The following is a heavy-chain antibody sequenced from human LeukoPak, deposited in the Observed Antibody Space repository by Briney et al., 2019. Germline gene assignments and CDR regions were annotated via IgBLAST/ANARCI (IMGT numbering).Heavy chain of an antibody. D-gene: IGHD1-14*01. CDR2: MNPNSGNT. Sequence: ASVKVSCKASGYTFTSYDINWARQATGQGLEWMGWMNPNSGNTGYAQKFQGRVTITRNTSISTAYMELSSLRSEDTAVFYCARRRVGTHFDYWGQGTLVTVSS. V-gene: IGHV1-8*03. CDR3: ARRRVGTHFDY. CDR1: GYTFTSYD. J-gene: IGHJ4*02.